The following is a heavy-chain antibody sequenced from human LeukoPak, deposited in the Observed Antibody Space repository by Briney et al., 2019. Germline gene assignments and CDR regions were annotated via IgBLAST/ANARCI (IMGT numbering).Heavy chain of an antibody. D-gene: IGHD3-3*01. V-gene: IGHV3-7*01. J-gene: IGHJ6*03. CDR3: ASNAEYYDFWSGYPYYYYYYMDV. CDR1: GFTFSSYW. Sequence: GGSLRLSCAASGFTFSSYWMSWVRQAPGKGLEWVANIKQDGSEKYYVDSVKGRFTISRDNAKNSLYLQMNSLRAEDTAVYYCASNAEYYDFWSGYPYYYYYYMDVWGKGTTVTVSS. CDR2: IKQDGSEK.